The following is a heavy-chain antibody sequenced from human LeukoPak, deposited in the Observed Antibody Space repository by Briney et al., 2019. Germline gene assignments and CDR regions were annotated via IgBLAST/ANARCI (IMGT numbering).Heavy chain of an antibody. CDR2: VYYSGST. D-gene: IGHD5-12*01. Sequence: SETLSLTCTVSGASMSSHYWTWIRQPPGKGLEWIGYVYYSGSTNYNPALKSRITISADTSKNQFSLRLSSVTAADTAVYYCARGPSFSGYVNYWGQGTLVTVSS. CDR1: GASMSSHY. V-gene: IGHV4-59*11. J-gene: IGHJ4*02. CDR3: ARGPSFSGYVNY.